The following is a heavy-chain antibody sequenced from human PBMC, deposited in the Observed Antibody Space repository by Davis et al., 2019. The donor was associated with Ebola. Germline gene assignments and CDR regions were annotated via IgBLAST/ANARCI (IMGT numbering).Heavy chain of an antibody. D-gene: IGHD2-15*01. J-gene: IGHJ4*02. Sequence: GESLKISCAASGFSFSAYGMQWVRQAPGKGLEWVAFIRYDGSDKFYAESVKGRFTISRDNSKNTLYLQMNSLRAEDTAVYYCARRWWLDYWGQGTLVTVSS. CDR1: GFSFSAYG. V-gene: IGHV3-30*02. CDR2: IRYDGSDK. CDR3: ARRWWLDY.